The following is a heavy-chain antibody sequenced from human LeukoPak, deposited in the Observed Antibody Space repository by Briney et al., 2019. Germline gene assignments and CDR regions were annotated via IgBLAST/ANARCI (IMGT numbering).Heavy chain of an antibody. D-gene: IGHD5-18*01. CDR2: IRYDGSDK. CDR1: GFMFSNYG. Sequence: GGSLRLSCAASGFMFSNYGMHWVRQAPGKGLEWVAFIRYDGSDKYYADSVKGRFIISRDNSKNTLYLQMSSLRAEDTALYYCAQHSYGEFWGQGTLVTVSS. V-gene: IGHV3-30*02. CDR3: AQHSYGEF. J-gene: IGHJ4*02.